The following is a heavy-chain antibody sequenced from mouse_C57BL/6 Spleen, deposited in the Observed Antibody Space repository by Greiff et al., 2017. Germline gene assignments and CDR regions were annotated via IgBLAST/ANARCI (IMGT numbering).Heavy chain of an antibody. Sequence: DVQLQESGGGLVKPGGSLKLSCAASGFTFSSYAMSWVRQTPEKRLEWVATISDGGSYTYYPDNVKGRFTISRDNAKNNLYLQMSHLKSEDTAMYYCARGRITTVVDYWGQGTTLTVSS. J-gene: IGHJ2*01. CDR2: ISDGGSYT. CDR3: ARGRITTVVDY. CDR1: GFTFSSYA. D-gene: IGHD1-1*01. V-gene: IGHV5-4*01.